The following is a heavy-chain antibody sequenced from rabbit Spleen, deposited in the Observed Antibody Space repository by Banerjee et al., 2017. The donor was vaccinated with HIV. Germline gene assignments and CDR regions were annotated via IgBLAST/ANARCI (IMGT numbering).Heavy chain of an antibody. CDR2: IAGSSSGFT. CDR3: ARDTSTSFSTYGMDL. Sequence: QEQLEVSGGDLVKPGASLTLTCTASGFSFSSSDYICWVRQAPGKGLEWISCIAGSSSGFTYSATWAKGRFTCSKTSSTTVTLQMTSLTVADTATYFCARDTSTSFSTYGMDLWGPGTLVTVS. D-gene: IGHD1-1*01. J-gene: IGHJ6*01. CDR1: GFSFSSSDY. V-gene: IGHV1S45*01.